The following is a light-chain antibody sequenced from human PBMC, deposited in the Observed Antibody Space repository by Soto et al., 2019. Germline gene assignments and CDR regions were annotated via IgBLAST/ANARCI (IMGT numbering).Light chain of an antibody. CDR1: SSDVGSYNL. Sequence: QSALTQHASVSGSPGQSITISCTGTSSDVGSYNLVSWYQQHPGKAPKLMIYEGSKRPSGVSNRFSGSKSGNTASLTISGLQAEDEADYYCCSYGEVFGAGTKLTVL. CDR3: CSYGEV. CDR2: EGS. V-gene: IGLV2-23*01. J-gene: IGLJ2*01.